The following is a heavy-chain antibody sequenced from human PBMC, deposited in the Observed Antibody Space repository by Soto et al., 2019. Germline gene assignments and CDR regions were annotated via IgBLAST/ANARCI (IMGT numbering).Heavy chain of an antibody. V-gene: IGHV1-8*01. CDR3: ARGLTYYDILTGPPRGFDP. CDR2: MNPNSGNT. D-gene: IGHD3-9*01. Sequence: GASVKVSCKASGYTFTSYDINWVRQATGQGLELMGWMNPNSGNTGYAQKFQGRVTMTRNTSISTAYMELSSLRSEDTAVYYCARGLTYYDILTGPPRGFDPWGQGTLVTVYS. CDR1: GYTFTSYD. J-gene: IGHJ5*02.